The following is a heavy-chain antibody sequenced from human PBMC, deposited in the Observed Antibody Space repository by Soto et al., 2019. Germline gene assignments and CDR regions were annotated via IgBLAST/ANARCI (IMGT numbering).Heavy chain of an antibody. CDR1: GGSISSYY. V-gene: IGHV4-59*08. J-gene: IGHJ6*02. Sequence: SETLSLTCTVSGGSISSYYWSWIRQPPGTGLEWIGYIYYSGSTNYNPSLKSRVTISVDTSKNQFSLNLSSVTAADTAVYYCAVPAASVAGASGTYYYYGMDVWGQGTTVTVSS. CDR3: AVPAASVAGASGTYYYYGMDV. CDR2: IYYSGST. D-gene: IGHD6-19*01.